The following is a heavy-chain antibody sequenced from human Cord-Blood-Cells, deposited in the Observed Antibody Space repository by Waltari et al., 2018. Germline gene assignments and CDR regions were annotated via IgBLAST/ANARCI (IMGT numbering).Heavy chain of an antibody. Sequence: QLQLQESGPGLVKPSETLSLTCTVSGGSISSSSYYWGWIRQPPRKGLEWFGSSYYRGSTYSNPALKSRVTISVDTSKNQFSRKLSSVTAADTAVYYCARYSSSSRGAFDIWGQGTMVTVSS. CDR1: GGSISSSSYY. V-gene: IGHV4-39*01. J-gene: IGHJ3*02. CDR3: ARYSSSSRGAFDI. CDR2: SYYRGST. D-gene: IGHD6-6*01.